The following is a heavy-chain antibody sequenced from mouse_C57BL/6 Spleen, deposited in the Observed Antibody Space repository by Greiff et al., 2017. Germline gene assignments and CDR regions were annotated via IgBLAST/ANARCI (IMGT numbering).Heavy chain of an antibody. J-gene: IGHJ4*01. D-gene: IGHD2-1*01. Sequence: ESGPGLVKPSQSLSLTCSVTGYSITSGYYWNWIRQFPGNKLEWMGYISYDGSNNYNPSLKNRISITRDTSKNQFFLKLNSVTTEDTATYYCARDGGNYGYAMDYWGQGTSGTVSS. CDR2: ISYDGSN. CDR1: GYSITSGYY. V-gene: IGHV3-6*01. CDR3: ARDGGNYGYAMDY.